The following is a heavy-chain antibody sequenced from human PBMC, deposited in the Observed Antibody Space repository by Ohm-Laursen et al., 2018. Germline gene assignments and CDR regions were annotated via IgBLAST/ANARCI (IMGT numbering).Heavy chain of an antibody. CDR3: AKGTAYQLLSHNWVDS. V-gene: IGHV3-13*01. Sequence: SLRLSCAASGFTFRSHDMHWVRQATGKTLEWVSAIGTISDTFYADSVKGRFTISRDNSKNTLYLQMNSLRAEDTAVFYCAKGTAYQLLSHNWVDSWGQGTLVTVSS. D-gene: IGHD2-2*01. CDR1: GFTFRSHD. CDR2: IGTISDT. J-gene: IGHJ5*01.